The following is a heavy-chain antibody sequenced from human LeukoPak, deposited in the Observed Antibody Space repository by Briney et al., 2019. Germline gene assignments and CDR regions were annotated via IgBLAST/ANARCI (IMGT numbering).Heavy chain of an antibody. CDR2: INHSGST. J-gene: IGHJ4*02. CDR3: ARVRVRRPSGSYYNFFDY. CDR1: GGSFSGYY. D-gene: IGHD3-10*01. Sequence: SETLSLTCAVYGGSFSGYYWSWIRQPPGKGLEWIGEINHSGSTNYNPSLKSRVTISVDTSKNQFSLKLSSVTAADTAVYYCARVRVRRPSGSYYNFFDYWGQGTLVTVSS. V-gene: IGHV4-34*01.